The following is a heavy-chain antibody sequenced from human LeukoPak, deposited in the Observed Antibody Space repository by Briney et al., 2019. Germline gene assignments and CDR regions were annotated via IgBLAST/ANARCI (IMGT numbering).Heavy chain of an antibody. CDR2: ISGSGGTV. J-gene: IGHJ3*02. V-gene: IGHV3-11*01. CDR3: TRDRGIALDM. D-gene: IGHD1-14*01. Sequence: GGSLRLSCAASGFTFSDYYMSWGRQAPGKGLEWISYISGSGGTVSYTDSVKGRFTNSRDNATDSLFLPVNSLRAEDTGVYYCTRDRGIALDMWGQGTMVAVSS. CDR1: GFTFSDYY.